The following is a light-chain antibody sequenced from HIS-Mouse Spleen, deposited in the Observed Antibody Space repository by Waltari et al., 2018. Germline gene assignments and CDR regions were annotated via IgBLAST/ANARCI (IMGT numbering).Light chain of an antibody. CDR2: EDN. V-gene: IGLV6-57*02. J-gene: IGLJ3*02. Sequence: NFMLTQPHSVSESPGKTVTISFTGSSGSIASNYVQWYQQRPGSAPTTVIYEDNKRPSGVPDRFSGSIDSSSNSASLTISGLKTEDEADYYCQSYDSSNSWVFGGGTKLTVL. CDR3: QSYDSSNSWV. CDR1: SGSIASNY.